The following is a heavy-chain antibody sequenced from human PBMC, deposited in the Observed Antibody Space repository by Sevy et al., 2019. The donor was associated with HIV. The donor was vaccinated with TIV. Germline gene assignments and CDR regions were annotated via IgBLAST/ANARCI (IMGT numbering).Heavy chain of an antibody. Sequence: GGSLRLSCAASGFTFSDYYMNWIRQAPGQGLEWVSYISSSGTTIYYADSVKGRFTISRDNAKNSLYLQMNSLRAEDTAVYYCARGGNYYDRSGYYYRDYGMDVWGQRTTVTVSS. V-gene: IGHV3-11*01. J-gene: IGHJ6*02. D-gene: IGHD3-22*01. CDR2: ISSSGTTI. CDR1: GFTFSDYY. CDR3: ARGGNYYDRSGYYYRDYGMDV.